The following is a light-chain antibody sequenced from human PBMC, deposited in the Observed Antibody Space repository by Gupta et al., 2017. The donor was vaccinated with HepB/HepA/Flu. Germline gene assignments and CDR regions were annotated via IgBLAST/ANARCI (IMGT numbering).Light chain of an antibody. CDR1: QSVSSSY. Sequence: IVFTQFPGTLSLSPGERATLSCRASQSVSSSYLAWYQQKPGQAPRLLIYGASSRATGIPDRFSGSGSGTDFTLTISRLEPEDFVVYYCQQYGSLPRTFGGGTKVEIK. V-gene: IGKV3-20*01. CDR3: QQYGSLPRT. J-gene: IGKJ4*01. CDR2: GAS.